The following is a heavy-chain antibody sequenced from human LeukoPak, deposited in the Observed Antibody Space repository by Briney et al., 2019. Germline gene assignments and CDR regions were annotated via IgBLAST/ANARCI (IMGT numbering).Heavy chain of an antibody. V-gene: IGHV3-23*01. Sequence: SAISGSGGSTYYADSVKGRFTISRDNSKNTLYLQMNSLRAEDTAVYYCAKDTTIFGVGSGYWGQGTLVTVSS. CDR2: ISGSGGST. J-gene: IGHJ4*02. D-gene: IGHD3-3*01. CDR3: AKDTTIFGVGSGY.